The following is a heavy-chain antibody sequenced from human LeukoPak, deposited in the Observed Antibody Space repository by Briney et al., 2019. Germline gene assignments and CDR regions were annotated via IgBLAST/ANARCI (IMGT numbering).Heavy chain of an antibody. CDR2: ISSSVSTI. Sequence: GGSLRLSCAASGFXFSTYSMNWVRQAPGKGLEWVAYISSSVSTIYYADSVKGRFTISRDNAWNSLYLQVNNLRDEDTAVYYCARDRGSEFDYWGQGTLVTVSS. CDR1: GFXFSTYS. V-gene: IGHV3-48*02. J-gene: IGHJ4*02. D-gene: IGHD1-26*01. CDR3: ARDRGSEFDY.